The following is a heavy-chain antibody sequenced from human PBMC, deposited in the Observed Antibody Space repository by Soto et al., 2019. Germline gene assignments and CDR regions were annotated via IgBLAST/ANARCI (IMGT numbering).Heavy chain of an antibody. J-gene: IGHJ4*02. CDR2: VNDSGST. CDR1: GGSFSGYY. CDR3: ARRVSFYASGSPLGY. Sequence: SETLSLTCTVYGGSFSGYYWAWIRQTPGKGLERIGEVNDSGSTNYNPSLKSRVTISGDTSKNQFSLKLSSVTAADTAVYYCARRVSFYASGSPLGYWGQGTRVTVSS. D-gene: IGHD3-10*01. V-gene: IGHV4-34*01.